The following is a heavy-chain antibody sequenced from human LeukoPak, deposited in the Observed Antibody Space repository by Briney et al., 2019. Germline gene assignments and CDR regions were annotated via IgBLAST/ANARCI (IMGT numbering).Heavy chain of an antibody. D-gene: IGHD1-26*01. Sequence: PSETLSLTWTVSGGSISSGSYYWSWIRQPAGKGLEWIGRIYTSGSTNYNPSLKSRVTISVDTSKNQFSLKLSSVTAADTAVYFCLREPLPWGQGILVSVSS. CDR2: IYTSGST. V-gene: IGHV4-61*02. CDR3: LREPLP. CDR1: GGSISSGSYY. J-gene: IGHJ4*02.